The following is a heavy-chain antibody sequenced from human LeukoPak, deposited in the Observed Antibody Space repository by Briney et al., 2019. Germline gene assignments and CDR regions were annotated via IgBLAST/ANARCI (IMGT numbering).Heavy chain of an antibody. CDR2: FDPEDGET. CDR1: GSTLNELS. J-gene: IGHJ4*02. CDR3: TTDLDY. Sequence: GPVKVSCKASGSTLNELSIHWVRQAPGKGLEWVGGFDPEDGETIYAQKFRGRLTMTEDTSTDTAYMELSSLRSDDTAVYDCTTDLDYWGQGSLVTVSS. V-gene: IGHV1-24*01.